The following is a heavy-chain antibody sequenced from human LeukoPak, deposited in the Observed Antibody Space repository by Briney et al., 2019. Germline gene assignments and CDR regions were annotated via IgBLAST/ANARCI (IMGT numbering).Heavy chain of an antibody. D-gene: IGHD3-22*01. CDR2: INPNSGGT. CDR3: ASPYDSSGYYGY. CDR1: GCTFTGYY. V-gene: IGHV1-2*02. Sequence: ASVKVSCKASGCTFTGYYMHWVRLAPGQGLEWMGWINPNSGGTNYAQKFQGRVTMTRDTSISTAYMELRRLRFDDTAVYYCASPYDSSGYYGYWGQGTLVTVSS. J-gene: IGHJ4*02.